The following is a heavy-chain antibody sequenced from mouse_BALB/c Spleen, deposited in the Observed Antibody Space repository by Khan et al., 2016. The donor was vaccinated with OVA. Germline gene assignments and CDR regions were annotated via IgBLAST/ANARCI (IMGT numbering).Heavy chain of an antibody. V-gene: IGHV2-6-5*01. J-gene: IGHJ4*01. Sequence: QVQLKESGPGLVAPSQNLSITCTASGFSLSDYGVSWIRQPPGKGLEWLGVIWGGGSTYYNSALKSSLSISKDNSKSQAFLKMSSLQSDDTAMFYCAKGVWSYYYTLDYWGQGTSVTVSS. CDR3: AKGVWSYYYTLDY. CDR2: IWGGGST. CDR1: GFSLSDYG.